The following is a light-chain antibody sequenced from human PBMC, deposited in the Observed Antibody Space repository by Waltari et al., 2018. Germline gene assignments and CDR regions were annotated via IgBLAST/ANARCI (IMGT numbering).Light chain of an antibody. CDR1: SGHSSNV. CDR3: QTGGHGTWV. J-gene: IGLJ3*02. CDR2: VNSDGSH. Sequence: QLVLTQSPSASASLGASVKLTCTLSSGHSSNVIAWLQQQPGKGPRYLMKVNSDGSHSKGDKIPCRFSGSSSGAEHFLTISSLQSEDEADYYCQTGGHGTWVFGGGTKLTVL. V-gene: IGLV4-69*01.